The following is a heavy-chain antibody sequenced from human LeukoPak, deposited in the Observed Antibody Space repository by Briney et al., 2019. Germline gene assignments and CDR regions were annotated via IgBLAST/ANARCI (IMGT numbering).Heavy chain of an antibody. CDR3: ARVLYYFYYMDV. J-gene: IGHJ6*03. V-gene: IGHV4-34*01. CDR1: GGSFSGYY. Sequence: SETLSLTCAVYGGSFSGYYWSWIRQPPGKGLEWLGTIYYSGSTYSNPSLKSGNTYYNPSLKSRVTISMDTSKNQFSLKLTSVTAADTAVYYCARVLYYFYYMDVWGKGTTVTVSS. CDR2: IYYSGSTYSNPSLKSGNT.